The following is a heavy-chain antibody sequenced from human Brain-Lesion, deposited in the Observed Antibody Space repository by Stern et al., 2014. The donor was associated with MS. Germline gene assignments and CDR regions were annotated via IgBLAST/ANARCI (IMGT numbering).Heavy chain of an antibody. CDR2: MNPNTGGT. Sequence: QVQLVESGAEVKKPGASVKVSCKASGYIFTGYYIHWVRQAPGKGLEWMAWMNPNTGGTKYAQKFQGRVTMSRDTSISTAYVELSSLTSDDTAVYYCARDQRGITIFGVVTDYYYLGMDVWGQGTTVTVSS. CDR1: GYIFTGYY. D-gene: IGHD3-3*01. CDR3: ARDQRGITIFGVVTDYYYLGMDV. J-gene: IGHJ6*02. V-gene: IGHV1-2*02.